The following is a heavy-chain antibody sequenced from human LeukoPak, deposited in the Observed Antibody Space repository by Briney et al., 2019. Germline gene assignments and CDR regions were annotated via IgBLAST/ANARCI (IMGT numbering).Heavy chain of an antibody. CDR1: GFIFNNYG. V-gene: IGHV3-23*01. Sequence: GGSLRLSCAASGFIFNNYGLIWVRQAPGKGLEWVSAISNDGGGTTYADFVKGRFTISRDNSKNTLFLQMSSLRAEDTALYYCAKGSSGYFLDLWGQGTLVTVSS. CDR3: AKGSSGYFLDL. J-gene: IGHJ5*02. D-gene: IGHD3-22*01. CDR2: ISNDGGGT.